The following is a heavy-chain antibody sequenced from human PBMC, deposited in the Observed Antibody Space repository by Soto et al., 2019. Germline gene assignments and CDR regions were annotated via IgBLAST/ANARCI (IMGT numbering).Heavy chain of an antibody. CDR3: ARSAVAITSVGYFDY. J-gene: IGHJ4*02. CDR2: IYYSGST. V-gene: IGHV4-28*01. D-gene: IGHD3-22*01. CDR1: GYSISSSNW. Sequence: QVQLQESGPGLVKSSDTLSLTCAVSGYSISSSNWWGWIRQPPGKGLEWIGYIYYSGSTYYNPSLKSRVTMSVDTSKNQFSLKLSSVTAVDTAVYYCARSAVAITSVGYFDYWGQGTLVTVSS.